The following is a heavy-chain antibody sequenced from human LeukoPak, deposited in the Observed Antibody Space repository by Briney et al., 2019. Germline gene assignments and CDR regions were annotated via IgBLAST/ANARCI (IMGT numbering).Heavy chain of an antibody. CDR2: ISAGSSTT. CDR1: GFTFSSYA. Sequence: GGSLRLSCVASGFTFSSYAMGWVRQAPGKGLEWVSYISAGSSTTYYADSVKGRFTISRDNAKNSLYLQMDSLRDEDTAVYYCARDADDYWGQGTLVTVSS. V-gene: IGHV3-48*02. CDR3: ARDADDY. J-gene: IGHJ4*02.